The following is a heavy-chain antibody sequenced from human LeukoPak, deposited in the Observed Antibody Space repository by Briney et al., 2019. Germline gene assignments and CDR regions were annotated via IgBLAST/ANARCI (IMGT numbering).Heavy chain of an antibody. CDR3: ARYIRGYPSRYYFDY. CDR2: IYYSGST. V-gene: IGHV4-59*01. D-gene: IGHD5-18*01. Sequence: SETLSPTCTVSGGSISSYYWSWIRQPPGKGLEWIGYIYYSGSTNYNPSLKSRVTISVDTSKNQFSLKLSSVTAADTAVYYCARYIRGYPSRYYFDYWGQGTLVTVSS. CDR1: GGSISSYY. J-gene: IGHJ4*02.